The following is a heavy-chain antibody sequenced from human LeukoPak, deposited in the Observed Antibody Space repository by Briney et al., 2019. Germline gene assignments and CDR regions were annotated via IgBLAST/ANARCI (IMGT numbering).Heavy chain of an antibody. Sequence: ASVKVSCKASGYTFTSYYMHWVRQAPGQGLEWMGIINPSGGSTSYAQKFQGRVTMTRDTSTSTVYMELSSLRSEDTAVYYCARVRRSMVRGVIISGMDVWGQGTTVTVSS. CDR2: INPSGGST. J-gene: IGHJ6*02. D-gene: IGHD3-10*01. CDR1: GYTFTSYY. V-gene: IGHV1-46*01. CDR3: ARVRRSMVRGVIISGMDV.